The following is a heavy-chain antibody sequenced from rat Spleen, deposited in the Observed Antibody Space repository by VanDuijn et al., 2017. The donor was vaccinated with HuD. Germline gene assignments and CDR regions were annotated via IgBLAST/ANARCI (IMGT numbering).Heavy chain of an antibody. D-gene: IGHD1-6*01. J-gene: IGHJ2*01. Sequence: EVQVVESGGGLVQPGRSMKVSCVVSGFIFTNYYMAWVRQAPTKGLEWVAYISTGGVNTYYRDSVKGRFTVSRDNAKSTLNLQMDSLRSEDTATYYCSTAGSGLDYYYAGGFDYWGQGVMVTVSS. CDR2: ISTGGVNT. CDR3: STAGSGLDYYYAGGFDY. CDR1: GFIFTNYY. V-gene: IGHV5-25*01.